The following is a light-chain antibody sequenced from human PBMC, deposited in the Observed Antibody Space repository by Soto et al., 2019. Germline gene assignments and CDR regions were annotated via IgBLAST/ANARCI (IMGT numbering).Light chain of an antibody. V-gene: IGKV1-5*03. CDR3: QQYNTYPLT. CDR1: QSISTW. J-gene: IGKJ4*01. Sequence: DIQMTQSPSTLSASVGDRVTITCRASQSISTWLAWYQQNPGKAPKLLIYKASSLEAGVPSRFSGSGSGTEFNITISSLQPDDFATYYCQQYNTYPLTFGGGTTVEIK. CDR2: KAS.